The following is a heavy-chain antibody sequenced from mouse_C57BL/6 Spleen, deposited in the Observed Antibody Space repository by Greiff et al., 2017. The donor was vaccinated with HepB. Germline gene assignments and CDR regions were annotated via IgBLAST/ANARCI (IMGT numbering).Heavy chain of an antibody. J-gene: IGHJ1*03. CDR1: GFTFSDYY. CDR3: ARLWLRRGYFDV. D-gene: IGHD2-2*01. V-gene: IGHV5-12*01. Sequence: EVKLMESGGGLVQPGGSLKLSCAASGFTFSDYYMYWVRQTPEKRLEWVAYISNGGGSTYYPDTVKGRFTISRDNAKNTLYLQMSRLKSEDTAMYYCARLWLRRGYFDVWGTGTTVTVSP. CDR2: ISNGGGST.